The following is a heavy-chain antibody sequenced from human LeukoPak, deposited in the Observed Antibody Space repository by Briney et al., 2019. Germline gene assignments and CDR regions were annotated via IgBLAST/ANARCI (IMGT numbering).Heavy chain of an antibody. D-gene: IGHD3-10*01. CDR1: GGSFSGYY. V-gene: IGHV4-34*01. J-gene: IGHJ6*03. Sequence: SETLSLTCAVYGGSFSGYYWSWIRQPPGKGLEWIGEINHSGSTNYNPSLKSRVTISVDTSKNQFSLKLSSVTAADTAVYYCARAKSYYYGSGSYYTLYYYYYMDVWGKGTTVTVSS. CDR2: INHSGST. CDR3: ARAKSYYYGSGSYYTLYYYYYMDV.